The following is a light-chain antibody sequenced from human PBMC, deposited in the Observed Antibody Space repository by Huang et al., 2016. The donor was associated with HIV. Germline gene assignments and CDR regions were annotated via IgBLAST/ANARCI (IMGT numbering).Light chain of an antibody. CDR2: GAS. CDR3: QQYNNWPRT. CDR1: QSVSSH. Sequence: EIVMRQSPATLSASPGERVTLSCTAIQSVSSHLAWYQQKPGQGPRLLIYGASTRATGIPARVSGSGSGTEFTLTISSLQSEDFAVYYCQQYNNWPRTFGQGTKVEIK. V-gene: IGKV3-15*01. J-gene: IGKJ1*01.